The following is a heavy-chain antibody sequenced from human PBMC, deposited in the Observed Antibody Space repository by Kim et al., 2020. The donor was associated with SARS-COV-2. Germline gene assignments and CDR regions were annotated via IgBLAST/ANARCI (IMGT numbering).Heavy chain of an antibody. V-gene: IGHV3-23*01. J-gene: IGHJ6*03. Sequence: KGQFTISRDNSKNTLYLQMNSLRAEDTAVYYCANGGIHSSSWYDYYYMDVWGKGTTVTVSS. CDR3: ANGGIHSSSWYDYYYMDV. D-gene: IGHD6-13*01.